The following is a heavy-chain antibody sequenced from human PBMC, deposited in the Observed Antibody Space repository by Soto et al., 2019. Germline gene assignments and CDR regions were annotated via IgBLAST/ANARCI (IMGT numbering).Heavy chain of an antibody. D-gene: IGHD2-8*01. Sequence: PSETLSLTCTVSGGSIGTYYWNWIRQSPGKGLEWIGYIFYSGSTNYNPSLKSRLTLSVDTSKNQVSLKLSSVTAAATAVYYCARAGYWTNGVCYGCGGPFDYWGRVTMVAVAS. V-gene: IGHV4-59*13. CDR3: ARAGYWTNGVCYGCGGPFDY. J-gene: IGHJ4*02. CDR2: IFYSGST. CDR1: GGSIGTYY.